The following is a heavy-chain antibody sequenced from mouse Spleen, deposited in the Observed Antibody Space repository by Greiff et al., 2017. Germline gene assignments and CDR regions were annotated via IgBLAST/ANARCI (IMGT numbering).Heavy chain of an antibody. Sequence: EVKLMESGPGLVKPSQSLSLTCSVTGYSITSGYYWNWIRQFPGNKLEWMGYISYDGSNNYNPSLKNRISITRDTSKNQFFLKLNSVTTEDTATYYWARFDYDVNFDVWGAGTTVTVSS. J-gene: IGHJ1*01. CDR2: ISYDGSN. CDR3: ARFDYDVNFDV. CDR1: GYSITSGYY. D-gene: IGHD2-4*01. V-gene: IGHV3-6*01.